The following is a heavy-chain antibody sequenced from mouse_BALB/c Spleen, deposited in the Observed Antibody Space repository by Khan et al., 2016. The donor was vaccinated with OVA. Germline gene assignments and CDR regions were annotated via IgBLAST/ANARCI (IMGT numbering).Heavy chain of an antibody. CDR3: ARDYWDVVAY. D-gene: IGHD4-1*01. J-gene: IGHJ3*01. V-gene: IGHV14-3*02. Sequence: VHVKQSGAELVKPGASVKLSCTASGFNIKDTYMHWVKQRPEQGLEWIGRIDPANGNTKYDPKFQGKATLTADTSSNTAYLQLSSLTSEDTAVYYCARDYWDVVAYWGQGTLVTVSA. CDR1: GFNIKDTY. CDR2: IDPANGNT.